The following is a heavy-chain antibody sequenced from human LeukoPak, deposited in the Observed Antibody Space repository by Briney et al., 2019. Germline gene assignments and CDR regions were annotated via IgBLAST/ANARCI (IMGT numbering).Heavy chain of an antibody. V-gene: IGHV3-23*01. D-gene: IGHD4-23*01. CDR1: GFTFTGCD. J-gene: IGHJ4*02. CDR3: ARHAPSVGVSIAGNVDF. CDR2: LNDGGGST. Sequence: PWGTLSLYCAASGFTFTGCDMSRAPHAPGKGREGGTDLNDGGGSTYYADSVRGRFTISRDNSKNTLFLQMNSLRAEDTAVYYCARHAPSVGVSIAGNVDFWGQGTLVTVSS.